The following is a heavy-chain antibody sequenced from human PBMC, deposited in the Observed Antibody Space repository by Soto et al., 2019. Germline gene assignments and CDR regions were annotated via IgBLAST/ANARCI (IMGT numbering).Heavy chain of an antibody. D-gene: IGHD6-19*01. CDR2: ISWNSGSI. CDR1: GFTFDDYA. Sequence: EVQLVESGGGLVQPGRSLRLSCAASGFTFDDYAMHWVRQAPGKGLEWVSGISWNSGSIGYADSVKGRFTISRDNAKKSLYLQMNSLRAEDTALYYCAKDKTGYSSGRFDYWGQGTLVTVSS. CDR3: AKDKTGYSSGRFDY. V-gene: IGHV3-9*01. J-gene: IGHJ4*02.